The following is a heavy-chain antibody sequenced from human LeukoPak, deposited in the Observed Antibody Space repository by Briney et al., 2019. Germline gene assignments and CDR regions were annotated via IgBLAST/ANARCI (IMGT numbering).Heavy chain of an antibody. Sequence: SETLSLTCGVSGGAITNYYWNWIRQAPGKGLEWLGYIYYSGSTNYNTSLKSRVTISVDTSKNQFSLKLSSVTAADTAVYYCARVGQILEGGYLNWFDPWGQGTLVTVSS. J-gene: IGHJ5*02. CDR3: ARVGQILEGGYLNWFDP. D-gene: IGHD3-22*01. CDR2: IYYSGST. V-gene: IGHV4-59*01. CDR1: GGAITNYY.